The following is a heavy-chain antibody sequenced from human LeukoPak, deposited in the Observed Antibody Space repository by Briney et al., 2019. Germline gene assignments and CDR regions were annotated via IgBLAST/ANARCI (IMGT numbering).Heavy chain of an antibody. J-gene: IGHJ5*02. CDR3: ARGMRYYDILTGRGWFDP. V-gene: IGHV1-18*01. CDR2: ISAYNGNT. CDR1: GYTFTSYG. D-gene: IGHD3-9*01. Sequence: GASVKVSCKASGYTFTSYGISWVRQAPGQGLEWMGWISAYNGNTNYAQKLQGRVTMTTDTSTSTAYMELRSLRSDDTAVYYCARGMRYYDILTGRGWFDPWGQGTLVTVSS.